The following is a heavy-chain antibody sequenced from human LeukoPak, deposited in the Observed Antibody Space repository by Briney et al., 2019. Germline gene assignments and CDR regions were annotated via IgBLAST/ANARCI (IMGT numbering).Heavy chain of an antibody. CDR3: ARVSLVRGAPDYYFDY. CDR1: GGSISGYY. V-gene: IGHV4-59*12. CDR2: IYYSGST. D-gene: IGHD3-10*01. J-gene: IGHJ4*02. Sequence: PSETLSLTCTVSGGSISGYYWSWIRQPPGEGLEWIGYIYYSGSTNYNPSLKSRVTISVDTSKNQFSLKLSSVTAADTAVYYCARVSLVRGAPDYYFDYWGQGTLVTVSS.